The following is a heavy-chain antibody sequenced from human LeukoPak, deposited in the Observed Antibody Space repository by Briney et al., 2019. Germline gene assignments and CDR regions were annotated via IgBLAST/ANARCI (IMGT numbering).Heavy chain of an antibody. Sequence: SETLSLTCAVSGYSISSGYYWGWIRQPPGKGLEGSGSIYHIGRTYYKPSLKIRVTISVDTAKNEFSLKLRSVTAAHTAVYYCARAGGFDPWGQGTLVTVSS. CDR3: ARAGGFDP. D-gene: IGHD1-14*01. CDR1: GYSISSGYY. V-gene: IGHV4-38-2*01. CDR2: IYHIGRT. J-gene: IGHJ5*02.